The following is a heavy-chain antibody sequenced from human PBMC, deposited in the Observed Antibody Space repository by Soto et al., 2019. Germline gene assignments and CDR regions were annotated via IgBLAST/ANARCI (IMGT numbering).Heavy chain of an antibody. J-gene: IGHJ4*02. CDR3: AREDGIVGATSAFDY. CDR1: GFTFSTYS. Sequence: GGSLRLSCAASGFTFSTYSMNWVRQAPGKGLEWVSSINGRSNYIYYADSVKGRFTISRDNAKSSLYLQMNSLRAEDTAVYYCAREDGIVGATSAFDYWGQGTLVTVPQ. CDR2: INGRSNYI. V-gene: IGHV3-21*01. D-gene: IGHD1-26*01.